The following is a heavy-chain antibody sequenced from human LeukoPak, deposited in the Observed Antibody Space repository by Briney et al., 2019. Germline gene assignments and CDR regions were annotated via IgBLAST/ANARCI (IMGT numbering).Heavy chain of an antibody. CDR2: IKYDGREK. J-gene: IGHJ4*02. CDR3: VRGDWGSGY. V-gene: IGHV3-7*01. Sequence: GGSLRLSCAASGFDLSTYWMSWVRQAPGKGLEWVANIKYDGREKYFVGSVKGRFTISRDNAKNTLYLQMNSLRADDTAVYYCVRGDWGSGYWGQGTLVTVSS. CDR1: GFDLSTYW. D-gene: IGHD7-27*01.